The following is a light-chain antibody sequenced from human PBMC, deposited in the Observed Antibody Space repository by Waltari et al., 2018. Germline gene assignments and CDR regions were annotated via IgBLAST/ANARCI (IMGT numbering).Light chain of an antibody. V-gene: IGKV1-9*01. J-gene: IGKJ5*01. Sequence: IPLTQSPSSLSASVGARVTITCRASQGISSNLAWYQQKPGKAPKLLISSASTLPSGVPLRFSGSGSGTDFTLTISSLQPEDFATYYCQQLNSYPITFGQGTRLEIK. CDR3: QQLNSYPIT. CDR2: SAS. CDR1: QGISSN.